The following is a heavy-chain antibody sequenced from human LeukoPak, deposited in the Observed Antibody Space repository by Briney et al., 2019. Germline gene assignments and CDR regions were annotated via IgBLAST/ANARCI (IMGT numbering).Heavy chain of an antibody. CDR1: GFTFSNYE. CDR2: SSISGRAI. D-gene: IGHD3-22*01. Sequence: GGSLRLSCAASGFTFSNYEMNWVRQAPGKGLEWVSYSSISGRAIYYADSVEGRFTISRDNAQNSLYVQMNSLRAEDTAVYYCARGGYDSRGYYFNAFDIWGQGTMVTLST. CDR3: ARGGYDSRGYYFNAFDI. V-gene: IGHV3-48*03. J-gene: IGHJ3*02.